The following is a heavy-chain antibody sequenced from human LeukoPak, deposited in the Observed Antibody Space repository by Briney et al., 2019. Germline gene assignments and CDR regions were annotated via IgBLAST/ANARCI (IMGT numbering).Heavy chain of an antibody. Sequence: GASVKVSCKASGYTFTIYAMNWVRQAPGQGLEWMGWINTNTGNPTYAQGFTGRFVFSLDTSVSTAYLQISSLKAEDTAVYYCARVNRPRPYYYDSSGTFDYWGQGTLVTVSS. V-gene: IGHV7-4-1*02. CDR3: ARVNRPRPYYYDSSGTFDY. CDR2: INTNTGNP. J-gene: IGHJ4*02. D-gene: IGHD3-22*01. CDR1: GYTFTIYA.